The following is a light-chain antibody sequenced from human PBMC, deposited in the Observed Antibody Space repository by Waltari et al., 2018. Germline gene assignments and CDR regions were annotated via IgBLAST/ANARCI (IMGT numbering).Light chain of an antibody. CDR3: QQYNNWPLT. Sequence: EIVMTQSPATLSLSPGDRANLSCRASQSVTNNLAWYQQKPGQAPRLLIYRASTRATSIPARISGSGSGTEFTLTISSLQSEDFAFYYCQQYNNWPLTFGGGTKVEIK. V-gene: IGKV3-15*01. CDR2: RAS. CDR1: QSVTNN. J-gene: IGKJ4*01.